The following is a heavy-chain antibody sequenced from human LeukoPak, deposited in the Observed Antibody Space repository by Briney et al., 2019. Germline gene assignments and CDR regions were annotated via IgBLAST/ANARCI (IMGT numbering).Heavy chain of an antibody. V-gene: IGHV3-73*01. CDR2: IRSKANSYAT. J-gene: IGHJ5*02. Sequence: PGGSLRLSCAASGFTFSGSAMHWVRQASGKGLEWVGRIRSKANSYATAYAASVKGRFTISRDDSKNTAYLQMNSLKTEDTAMYYCTSRIAVATWGFDPWGQGTLVTVSS. D-gene: IGHD6-19*01. CDR1: GFTFSGSA. CDR3: TSRIAVATWGFDP.